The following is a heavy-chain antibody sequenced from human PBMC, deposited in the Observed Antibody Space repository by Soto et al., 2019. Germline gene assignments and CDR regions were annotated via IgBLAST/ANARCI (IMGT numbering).Heavy chain of an antibody. Sequence: SVKVSCKASGFTFTSSAVQWVRQARGQRLEWIGWIVVGSGNTNYAQKFQERVTITRDMSTSTAYMELSSLRSEDTAVYYCAVVGEWELPTLFDYWGQGTLVTVSS. D-gene: IGHD1-26*01. CDR2: IVVGSGNT. V-gene: IGHV1-58*01. CDR1: GFTFTSSA. CDR3: AVVGEWELPTLFDY. J-gene: IGHJ4*02.